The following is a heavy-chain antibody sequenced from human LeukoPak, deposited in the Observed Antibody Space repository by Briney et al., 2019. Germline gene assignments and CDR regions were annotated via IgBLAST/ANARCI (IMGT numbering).Heavy chain of an antibody. Sequence: ASVKVSCKASGYTFTSYGISWVRQAPGQGLEWMGWISAYNGNTNYAQKFQDRVTMTTDTSTSTAYMELRSLKSDDTAVCYCARTVTMVRGVINPLEYWGQGTLVTVSS. CDR3: ARTVTMVRGVINPLEY. J-gene: IGHJ4*02. V-gene: IGHV1-18*01. D-gene: IGHD3-10*01. CDR2: ISAYNGNT. CDR1: GYTFTSYG.